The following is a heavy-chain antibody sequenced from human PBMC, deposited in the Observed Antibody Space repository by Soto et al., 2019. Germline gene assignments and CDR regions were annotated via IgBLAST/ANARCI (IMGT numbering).Heavy chain of an antibody. D-gene: IGHD3-3*01. CDR3: ARGGGVGVAGSAAFDM. J-gene: IGHJ3*02. V-gene: IGHV1-2*02. CDR2: INPATGAA. CDR1: GYPVTAYY. Sequence: QLHLVQSGAVVKKPGASVTVSCSASGYPVTAYYMHWVRQAPGRGLEWMGGINPATGAAKYTQTFQGRVTMARETSKSTGFMELGGLTSEETAVFYCARGGGVGVAGSAAFDMWGQGTLVTVSS.